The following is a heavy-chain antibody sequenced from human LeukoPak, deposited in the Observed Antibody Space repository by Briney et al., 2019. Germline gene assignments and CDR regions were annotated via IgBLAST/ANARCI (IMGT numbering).Heavy chain of an antibody. CDR1: GGSFSGYY. CDR2: INHSGST. J-gene: IGHJ5*02. Sequence: PSETLSLTCAVYGGSFSGYYWSWIRQPPGKGLEWIGEINHSGSTNYNPSLKSRVTISVDTSKNQFSLKLSSVTAADTAVYYCASRRAGWFDPWGQGTLDTVSS. CDR3: ASRRAGWFDP. V-gene: IGHV4-34*01.